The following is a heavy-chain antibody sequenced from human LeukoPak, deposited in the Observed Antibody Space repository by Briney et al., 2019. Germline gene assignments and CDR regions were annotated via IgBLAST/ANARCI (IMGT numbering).Heavy chain of an antibody. CDR1: GSSITSDYF. CDR3: ARNVTAGFFDY. D-gene: IGHD1-1*01. Sequence: PSETLSLTCAVSGSSITSDYFWGWIRQPPGKGLEWIATIYYSWGMYFNPSLKSRVTISLDASKNEFSLNMTSLTAADTAMYYCARNVTAGFFDYWGQGILVTVSS. V-gene: IGHV4-38-2*01. CDR2: IYYSWGM. J-gene: IGHJ4*02.